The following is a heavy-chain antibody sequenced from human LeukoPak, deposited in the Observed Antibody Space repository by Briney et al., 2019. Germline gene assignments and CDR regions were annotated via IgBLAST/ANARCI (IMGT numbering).Heavy chain of an antibody. CDR3: MTGRFCSGGSCSSSFDF. J-gene: IGHJ4*02. CDR2: IYPGNSDI. CDR1: GYSFINYW. V-gene: IGHV5-51*01. D-gene: IGHD2-15*01. Sequence: GESLLISCKGSGYSFINYWIGWVRQMPDKGLEWMGIIYPGNSDIRYSPSFQGQVTISVDKSINTAYLQWTSLKASDTAIYYCMTGRFCSGGSCSSSFDFWGQGTLLTVPS.